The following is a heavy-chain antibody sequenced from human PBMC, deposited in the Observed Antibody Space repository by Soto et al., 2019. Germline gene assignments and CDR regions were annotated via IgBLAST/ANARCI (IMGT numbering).Heavy chain of an antibody. D-gene: IGHD3-22*01. CDR2: IYSDGKT. J-gene: IGHJ4*02. CDR1: GITVSTNY. Sequence: EVQLVETGGGLIQPGGSLRLSCAASGITVSTNYMSWVRQAPGKGLEWVSVIYSDGKTFYADSVKGRFTISRDNSQNTVSLQMNSLGADDTAVYYWARDGGGGYYDSSGYMAVWGQGTLVTVSS. CDR3: ARDGGGGYYDSSGYMAV. V-gene: IGHV3-53*02.